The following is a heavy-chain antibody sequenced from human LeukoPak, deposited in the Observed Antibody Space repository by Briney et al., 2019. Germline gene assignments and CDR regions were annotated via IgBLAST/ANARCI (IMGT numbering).Heavy chain of an antibody. CDR2: IRSKAYGGTT. V-gene: IGHV3-49*03. Sequence: GGPLRLSCTTSGFIFGDYAMSWFRQAPGKGLEWVGFIRSKAYGGTTDYAASVKGRFTISRDDSISIAYLQMNSLKTEDTAVYYCARDYRHSGSDEPFWGQGTLVTVSS. J-gene: IGHJ4*02. CDR1: GFIFGDYA. CDR3: ARDYRHSGSDEPF. D-gene: IGHD5-12*01.